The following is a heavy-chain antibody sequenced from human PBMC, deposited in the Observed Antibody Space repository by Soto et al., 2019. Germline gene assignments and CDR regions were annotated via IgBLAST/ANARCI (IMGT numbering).Heavy chain of an antibody. D-gene: IGHD6-13*01. J-gene: IGHJ6*02. CDR2: IYTSGST. V-gene: IGHV4-4*07. CDR3: ARGYSSSSPYYYYGMDV. Sequence: QVQLQESGPGLVKPSETLSLTCTVSGGSISSYYWSCIRQPAGKGLEWIGRIYTSGSTNYNPSLKRRVTMSVDTSKNQFSLKLRSVTAADMAVYYCARGYSSSSPYYYYGMDVWGQGTTVTVSS. CDR1: GGSISSYY.